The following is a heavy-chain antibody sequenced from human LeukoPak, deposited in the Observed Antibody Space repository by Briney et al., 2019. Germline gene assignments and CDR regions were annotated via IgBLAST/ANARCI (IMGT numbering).Heavy chain of an antibody. V-gene: IGHV3-48*03. CDR2: ISSSGNTI. Sequence: PGGSLRLSCAASGFTFSNYEMHWVRQAPGKGLEWVSYISSSGNTIYHADSVKGRFTISRDNAKNSLYLQMNSLRAEDTAVYYCARALWRTVVTAFGYWGQGTLVTVSS. CDR3: ARALWRTVVTAFGY. J-gene: IGHJ4*02. CDR1: GFTFSNYE. D-gene: IGHD4-23*01.